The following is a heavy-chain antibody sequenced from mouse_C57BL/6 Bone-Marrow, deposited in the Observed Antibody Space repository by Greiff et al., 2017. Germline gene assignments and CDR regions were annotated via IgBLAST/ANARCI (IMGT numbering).Heavy chain of an antibody. D-gene: IGHD1-1*01. CDR1: GFTFSSYG. V-gene: IGHV5-6*01. J-gene: IGHJ2*01. CDR3: ARHCYGSSFDY. CDR2: ISSGGSYT. Sequence: EVHLVESGGDLVKPGGSLKLSCAASGFTFSSYGMSWVRQTPDKRLEWVATISSGGSYTYYPDSVKGRFTISRDNAKNTLYLQMSSLKSEDTAMYYCARHCYGSSFDYWGQGTTRTVSS.